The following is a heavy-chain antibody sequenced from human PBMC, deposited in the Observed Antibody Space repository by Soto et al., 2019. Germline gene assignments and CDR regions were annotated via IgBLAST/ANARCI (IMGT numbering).Heavy chain of an antibody. V-gene: IGHV3-48*02. CDR3: TTSNGHLNS. CDR1: GFTFSIYS. D-gene: IGHD2-8*01. J-gene: IGHJ5*01. CDR2: ITGSSSTI. Sequence: EVELVESGGGLVQPGGSLRLSCAASGFTFSIYSMNWVRQAPGKGLEWLSYITGSSSTINYADSVRGRFTVSRDNARNSLYLQMNSLRDEDTAVYYCTTSNGHLNSGGQGTLVTVSS.